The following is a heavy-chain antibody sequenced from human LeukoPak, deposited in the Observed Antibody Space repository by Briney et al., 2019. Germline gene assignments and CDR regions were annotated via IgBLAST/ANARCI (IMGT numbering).Heavy chain of an antibody. CDR3: AKCSLSGYLFAAFDI. V-gene: IGHV3-30*02. D-gene: IGHD3-3*01. J-gene: IGHJ3*02. Sequence: GGSLRLSCAASGFTFSSYGMHWVRQAPGKGLEWMAVIWYDGSNKYYADSVKGRFTISRDNSKNTLYLQINSLRAEDAAVYYCAKCSLSGYLFAAFDIWGQGTMVSVPS. CDR1: GFTFSSYG. CDR2: IWYDGSNK.